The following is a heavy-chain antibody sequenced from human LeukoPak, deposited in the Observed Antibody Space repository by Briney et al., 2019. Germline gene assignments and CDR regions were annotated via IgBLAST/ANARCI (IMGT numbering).Heavy chain of an antibody. D-gene: IGHD3-10*01. V-gene: IGHV3-23*01. CDR2: FRVSDGRT. Sequence: GGSLRLSCAASGFTFTNYAMSWVRQAPGKGLEYISTFRVSDGRTYYADSVKGRFTISRDNSKFTLYLQMNSLRAEDTAVYYCAKQHAATGGYFDYWGQGTLVTVSS. J-gene: IGHJ4*02. CDR3: AKQHAATGGYFDY. CDR1: GFTFTNYA.